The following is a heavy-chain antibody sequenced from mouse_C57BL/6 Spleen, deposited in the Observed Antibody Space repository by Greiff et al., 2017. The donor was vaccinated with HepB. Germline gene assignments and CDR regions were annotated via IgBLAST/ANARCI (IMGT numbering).Heavy chain of an antibody. Sequence: EVNVVESGGGLVQPGGSLSLSCAASGFTFTDYYMSWVRQPPGKALEWLGFIRNKANGYTTEYSASVKGRFTISRDNSQSILYLQMNALRAEDSATYYCARYDYGSSYGYFDVWGTGTTVTVSS. CDR1: GFTFTDYY. CDR2: IRNKANGYTT. CDR3: ARYDYGSSYGYFDV. D-gene: IGHD1-1*01. V-gene: IGHV7-3*01. J-gene: IGHJ1*03.